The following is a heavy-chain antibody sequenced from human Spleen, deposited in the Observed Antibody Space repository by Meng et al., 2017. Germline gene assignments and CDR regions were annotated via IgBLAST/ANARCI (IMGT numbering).Heavy chain of an antibody. CDR2: IDTKTGHP. J-gene: IGHJ4*02. CDR3: TRDAYSDCRRTNCFDS. D-gene: IGHD2-2*01. V-gene: IGHV7-4-1*02. CDR1: GHTLSSYA. Sequence: VQAGKYGFRLRKPGASVKFSCNASGHTLSSYASNWMRQAPGQGLEWMGWIDTKTGHPTYAQGFRGRLVFSLDTSVSTTYLQISGLRAADSAIYYCTRDAYSDCRRTNCFDSWGQGTLVTVSS.